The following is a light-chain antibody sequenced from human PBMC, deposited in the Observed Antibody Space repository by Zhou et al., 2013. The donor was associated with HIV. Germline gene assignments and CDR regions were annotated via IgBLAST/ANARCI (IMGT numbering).Light chain of an antibody. Sequence: DIVLTQTPLSLSVTPGQPASISCKSSQSLLHSDGKTYLYWYLQKPGQSPQLLIYEASNRFSGVPDRFSGSGSATDFTLKISRVEAEDVGVYYCMQSIQLPGTFGQGTKVEIK. CDR1: QSLLHSDGKTY. J-gene: IGKJ1*01. CDR3: MQSIQLPGT. CDR2: EAS. V-gene: IGKV2D-29*02.